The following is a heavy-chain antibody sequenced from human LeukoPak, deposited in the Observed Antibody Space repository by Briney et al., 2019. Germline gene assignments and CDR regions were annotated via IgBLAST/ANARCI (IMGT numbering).Heavy chain of an antibody. CDR2: INPNSGGT. V-gene: IGHV1-2*04. J-gene: IGHJ4*02. D-gene: IGHD6-13*01. CDR3: ARVPSIAAAATEVGYYFDY. Sequence: GASVKVSCKPSGYTFTGYYMHWVRQAPGQGLEWMGWINPNSGGTNYAQKFQGWVTMTRDRSISTAYMELSRLRSDDTAVYYCARVPSIAAAATEVGYYFDYWGQGPLVTVSS. CDR1: GYTFTGYY.